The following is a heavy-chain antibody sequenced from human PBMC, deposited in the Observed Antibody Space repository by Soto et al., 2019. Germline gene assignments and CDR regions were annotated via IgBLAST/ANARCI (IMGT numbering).Heavy chain of an antibody. Sequence: QVQLVQSGAEVKKPGSSVKVSCKASGYTFTTFGISWVRQAPGQGLEWLGGIIPVFAKTTYAQKFRGRITLPADESTVTAYMDLSTLRSDDTAVYYCARPDEGAYGSNHHYYYALDVWGQGTTVTVSS. V-gene: IGHV1-69*01. CDR1: GYTFTTFG. D-gene: IGHD1-26*01. CDR3: ARPDEGAYGSNHHYYYALDV. J-gene: IGHJ6*02. CDR2: IIPVFAKT.